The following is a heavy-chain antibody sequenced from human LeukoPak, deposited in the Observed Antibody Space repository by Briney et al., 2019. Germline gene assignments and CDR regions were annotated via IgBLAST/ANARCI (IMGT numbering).Heavy chain of an antibody. Sequence: GGSLRLSCAASGFTVSSTYMSWVRQAPGKGLEWVSVFYSGDTTYYANSVKGRFTISRDNAKNSLYLQMNSLRAEDTAVYYCARGHKPYDYSNLYYFDYWGQGTLATVSS. CDR3: ARGHKPYDYSNLYYFDY. V-gene: IGHV3-66*01. CDR1: GFTVSSTY. D-gene: IGHD4-11*01. CDR2: FYSGDTT. J-gene: IGHJ4*02.